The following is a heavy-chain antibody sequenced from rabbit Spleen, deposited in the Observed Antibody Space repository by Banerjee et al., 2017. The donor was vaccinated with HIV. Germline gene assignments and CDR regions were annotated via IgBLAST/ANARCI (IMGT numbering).Heavy chain of an antibody. V-gene: IGHV1S45*01. D-gene: IGHD4-2*01. CDR2: IDVVKRGST. J-gene: IGHJ4*01. Sequence: QEQLEESGGDLVKPGGTLTLTCKASGLDFSVDYWICWVRQAPGKGLEWIACIDVVKRGSTYYASWAKGRSTISKTSSTTVTLQMTSLTAADTATYFCARDAAGREDFNLWGPGTLVTVS. CDR1: GLDFSVDYW. CDR3: ARDAAGREDFNL.